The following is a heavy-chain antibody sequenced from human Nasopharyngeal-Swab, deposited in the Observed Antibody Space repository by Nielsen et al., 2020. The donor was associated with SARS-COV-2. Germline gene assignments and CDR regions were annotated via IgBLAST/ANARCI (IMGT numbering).Heavy chain of an antibody. CDR2: IIPILGTA. CDR1: GGTFSSYA. D-gene: IGHD6-13*01. J-gene: IGHJ6*03. V-gene: IGHV1-69*13. CDR3: ARLPGIAAAGRERYYYYYMDV. Sequence: SVKVSCKASGGTFSSYAISWVRQAPGQGLEWMGGIIPILGTANYAQKFQGRVTITADESTSTAYMELSSLRSEDTAVYYCARLPGIAAAGRERYYYYYMDVWGKGTTVTVSS.